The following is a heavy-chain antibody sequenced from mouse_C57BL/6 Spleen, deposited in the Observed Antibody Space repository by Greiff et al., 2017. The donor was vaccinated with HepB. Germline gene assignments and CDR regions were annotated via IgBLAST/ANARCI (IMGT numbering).Heavy chain of an antibody. CDR2: ISSGGSYT. CDR3: ARKAYYGSSFYWYFDV. D-gene: IGHD1-1*01. V-gene: IGHV5-6*01. Sequence: EVMLVESGGDLVKPGGSLKLSCAASGFTFSSYGMSWVRQTPDKRLEWVATISSGGSYTYYPDSVKGRYTISRDNAKNTLYLQMSSLKSEDTAMYYCARKAYYGSSFYWYFDVWGTGTTVTVSS. J-gene: IGHJ1*03. CDR1: GFTFSSYG.